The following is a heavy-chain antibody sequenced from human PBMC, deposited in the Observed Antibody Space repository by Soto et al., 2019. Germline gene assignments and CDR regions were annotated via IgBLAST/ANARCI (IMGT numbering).Heavy chain of an antibody. D-gene: IGHD1-7*01. CDR2: ISTNSGNT. CDR3: ARTYNWNSEGFDH. Sequence: ASVKVSCKASGYPFGTYAITWVRQATGQGLEWVGWISTNSGNTYYAQNFQGRVTLTTDTSTTTAYMEFRSLTSDDTAIYYCARTYNWNSEGFDHWGQGTLVTVSS. V-gene: IGHV1-18*04. J-gene: IGHJ4*02. CDR1: GYPFGTYA.